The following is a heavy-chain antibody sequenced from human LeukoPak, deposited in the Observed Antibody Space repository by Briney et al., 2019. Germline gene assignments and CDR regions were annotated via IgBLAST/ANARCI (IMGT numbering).Heavy chain of an antibody. CDR2: ISGSGGST. V-gene: IGHV3-23*01. D-gene: IGHD2-2*02. Sequence: TGGSLRLSCAASGFTFSSYAMSWVRQAPGKGLEWVSAISGSGGSTYYADSVEGRFTISRDNSKNTLYLQMNSLRAEDTAVYYCAKRARYCSSTSCYIEKGHPFDYWGQGTLVTVSS. CDR3: AKRARYCSSTSCYIEKGHPFDY. J-gene: IGHJ4*02. CDR1: GFTFSSYA.